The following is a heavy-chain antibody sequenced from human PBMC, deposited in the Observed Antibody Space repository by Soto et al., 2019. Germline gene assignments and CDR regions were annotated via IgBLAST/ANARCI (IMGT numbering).Heavy chain of an antibody. J-gene: IGHJ5*02. CDR3: ARDREYCSGGSCYYWFDP. CDR2: ISAYNGNT. CDR1: GYTFTSYG. D-gene: IGHD2-15*01. V-gene: IGHV1-18*01. Sequence: ASVKVSCKASGYTFTSYGISWVRQAPGQGLEWMGWISAYNGNTNYAQKLQGRVTMTTDTSTSTAYMELRSLRSDDTAVYYCARDREYCSGGSCYYWFDPWGQGTLVTAPQ.